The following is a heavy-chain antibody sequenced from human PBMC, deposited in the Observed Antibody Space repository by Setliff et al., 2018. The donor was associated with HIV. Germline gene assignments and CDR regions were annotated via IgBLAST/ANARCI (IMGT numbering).Heavy chain of an antibody. CDR2: INHSGST. J-gene: IGHJ4*02. D-gene: IGHD1-26*01. CDR1: GGSFSGSY. V-gene: IGHV4-34*01. CDR3: ASRRAAMWHGLFVGFEN. Sequence: SETLSLTCAVYGGSFSGSYWSWIRQPPGEGLEWIGEINHSGSTNYSPSLKSRVTISVDTSKNQFSLKLSSVTAADTAVYYCASRRAAMWHGLFVGFENWGQGTLVTVSS.